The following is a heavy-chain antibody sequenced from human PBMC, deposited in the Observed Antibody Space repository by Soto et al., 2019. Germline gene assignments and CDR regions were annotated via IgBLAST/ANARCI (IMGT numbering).Heavy chain of an antibody. J-gene: IGHJ6*02. CDR2: INPNSGGT. CDR1: GGTFSSYT. CDR3: ARNLNYYGSGLYYGMDV. D-gene: IGHD3-10*01. V-gene: IGHV1-2*04. Sequence: ASVKVSCKASGGTFSSYTISWVRQAPGQGLEWMGWINPNSGGTNYAQKFQGWVTMTRDTSISTAYMELSRLRSDDTAVYYCARNLNYYGSGLYYGMDVWGQGTTVTVSS.